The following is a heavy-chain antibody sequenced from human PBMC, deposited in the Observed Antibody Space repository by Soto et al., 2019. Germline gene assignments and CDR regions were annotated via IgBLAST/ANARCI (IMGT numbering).Heavy chain of an antibody. CDR2: IYHSGST. Sequence: PSETLSLTCAVSGGSISSGAYSWSWIRQPPGKGLEWVGYIYHSGSTYYNPSLKSRVTISVDRSKNRFSLNLNSVTAADTAVYYCARRHGPFDFWGQGTLVTVSS. J-gene: IGHJ4*02. CDR3: ARRHGPFDF. V-gene: IGHV4-30-2*02. CDR1: GGSISSGAYS.